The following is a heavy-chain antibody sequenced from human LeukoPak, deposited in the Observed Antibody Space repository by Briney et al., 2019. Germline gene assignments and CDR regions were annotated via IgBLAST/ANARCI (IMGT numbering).Heavy chain of an antibody. CDR1: GSTFSDYY. J-gene: IGHJ6*03. Sequence: GGSLRLSCAASGSTFSDYYMNWVRQAPGKGLEWVSYISSSSSTIYYADSVKGRFTISRDNAKNSLYLQMNSLRAEDTAVYYCAKYYYDSSGYYYEPSYYYYYYMDVWGKGTTVTVSS. D-gene: IGHD3-22*01. V-gene: IGHV3-11*04. CDR2: ISSSSSTI. CDR3: AKYYYDSSGYYYEPSYYYYYYMDV.